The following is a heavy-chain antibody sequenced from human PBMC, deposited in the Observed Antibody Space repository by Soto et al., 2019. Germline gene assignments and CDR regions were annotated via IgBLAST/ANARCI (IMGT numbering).Heavy chain of an antibody. CDR1: GYTFTSYY. CDR3: ARDGAVAGKDFDY. Sequence: ASVKVSCKASGYTFTSYYMHWVRQAPGQGLEWMGIINPSGGSTSYAQKFQGRVTMTRDTSTSTVYMELRSLRSDDTAVYYCARDGAVAGKDFDYWGQGTLVTVSS. J-gene: IGHJ4*02. CDR2: INPSGGST. D-gene: IGHD6-19*01. V-gene: IGHV1-46*01.